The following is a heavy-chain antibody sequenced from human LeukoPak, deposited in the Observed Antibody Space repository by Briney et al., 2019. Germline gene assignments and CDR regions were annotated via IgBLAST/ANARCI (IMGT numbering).Heavy chain of an antibody. CDR3: ARLNSSGYYYGMDV. Sequence: SETLSLTCTVSGGSIRSYYWSWIRQPPGKGLEGVGYIYYSGSTNYNTSLKSRVTISVDTSKNQFSLKLSSVTAADTAVYYCARLNSSGYYYGMDVWGQGTTVTVSS. CDR2: IYYSGST. CDR1: GGSIRSYY. D-gene: IGHD6-25*01. J-gene: IGHJ6*02. V-gene: IGHV4-59*08.